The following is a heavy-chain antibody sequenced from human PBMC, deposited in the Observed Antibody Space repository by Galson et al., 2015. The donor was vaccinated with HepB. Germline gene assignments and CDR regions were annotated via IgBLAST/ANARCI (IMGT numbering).Heavy chain of an antibody. CDR2: INPNSGGT. V-gene: IGHV1-2*02. J-gene: IGHJ5*02. Sequence: SVKVSCKASGYSFTDYYMYWVRQAPGQGLEWMGWINPNSGGTSYAQKFQGRVTMTRDTSISTAYVELSRLRSDDTAVYYCARSRRHSTSYFGWVDPWGQGTLVTVSS. D-gene: IGHD2-2*01. CDR1: GYSFTDYY. CDR3: ARSRRHSTSYFGWVDP.